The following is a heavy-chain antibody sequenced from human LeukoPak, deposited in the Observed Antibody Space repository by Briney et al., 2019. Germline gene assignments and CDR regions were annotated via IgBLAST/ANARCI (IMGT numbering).Heavy chain of an antibody. V-gene: IGHV4-34*01. CDR1: GGSFSGYY. CDR2: INHSGST. CDR3: ARDSIAARRGTFDY. D-gene: IGHD6-6*01. J-gene: IGHJ4*02. Sequence: SETLSLTCAVYGGSFSGYYWSWIRQPPGKGLEWIGEINHSGSTNYNPSLKSRVTISVDTSKNQFSLKLSSVTAADTAVYYCARDSIAARRGTFDYWGQGTLVTVSS.